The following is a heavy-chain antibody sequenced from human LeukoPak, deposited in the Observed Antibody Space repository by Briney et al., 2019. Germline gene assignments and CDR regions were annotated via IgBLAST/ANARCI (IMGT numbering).Heavy chain of an antibody. Sequence: GASVKVSCKASGYTFTSYDINWVRQATGQGLEWMGWMNPNSGNTGYAQKFQGRVTMTRNTSISTAYMELSSLRSEDTAVYYCARSPRYGDLPYYYYYYMDVWGKGTTVTIPS. V-gene: IGHV1-8*01. D-gene: IGHD4-17*01. CDR1: GYTFTSYD. J-gene: IGHJ6*03. CDR2: MNPNSGNT. CDR3: ARSPRYGDLPYYYYYYMDV.